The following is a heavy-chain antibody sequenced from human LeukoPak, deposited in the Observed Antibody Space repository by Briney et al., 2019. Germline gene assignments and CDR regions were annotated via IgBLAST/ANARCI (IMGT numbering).Heavy chain of an antibody. J-gene: IGHJ4*02. V-gene: IGHV1-2*02. CDR3: ARDYYGSGSYYSYFDY. CDR1: GYTFTGYY. D-gene: IGHD3-10*01. Sequence: ASVKVSCKASGYTFTGYYMHWVRQAPGQGLEWMGWINPNSGGTNYAQKFQGRATMTRDTSISTAYMELSRLRSDDTAVYYCARDYYGSGSYYSYFDYWGQGTLVTVSS. CDR2: INPNSGGT.